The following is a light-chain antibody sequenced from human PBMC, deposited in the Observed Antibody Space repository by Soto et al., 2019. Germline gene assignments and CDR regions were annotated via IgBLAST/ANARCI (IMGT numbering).Light chain of an antibody. CDR1: QSVNHN. Sequence: VMPQSPDTLSASPGERVSLSCMASQSVNHNLAWYLQKPGQAPRLLIYDKSSRAPGVPARFSGSGSGTDFTLTISSLEPKDFSVYYCQQRYNWPITFGQGIRLEIK. V-gene: IGKV3-15*01. CDR2: DKS. J-gene: IGKJ5*01. CDR3: QQRYNWPIT.